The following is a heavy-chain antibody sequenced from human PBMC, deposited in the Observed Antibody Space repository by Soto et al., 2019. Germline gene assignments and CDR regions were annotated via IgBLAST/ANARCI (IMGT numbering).Heavy chain of an antibody. CDR2: FSGSGDST. Sequence: EVQLLESGGGLVQPGGSLRLSCTASGFTFSNYAMSWVRQAPGKGLEWVSGFSGSGDSTFYADSVKGRFTISRDNSKNTLYPQMNSLRAEDTAVYYFAKCVGGYWYFDLWGRGTLVTVSS. J-gene: IGHJ2*01. CDR3: AKCVGGYWYFDL. V-gene: IGHV3-23*01. CDR1: GFTFSNYA. D-gene: IGHD3-10*01.